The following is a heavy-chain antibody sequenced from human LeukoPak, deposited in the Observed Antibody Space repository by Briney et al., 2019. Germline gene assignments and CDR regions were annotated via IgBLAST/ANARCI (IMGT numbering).Heavy chain of an antibody. CDR3: ARESYGDYFDY. CDR2: ISGSSSYI. D-gene: IGHD4-17*01. V-gene: IGHV3-21*01. Sequence: GGSLRLSCAASGFTFSSYSMNWVRQAPGKGLEWVSSISGSSSYIYYADSVKGRFTISRDNAKNSLYLQMNSLRAEDTAVYYCARESYGDYFDYWGQGTLVTVSS. CDR1: GFTFSSYS. J-gene: IGHJ4*02.